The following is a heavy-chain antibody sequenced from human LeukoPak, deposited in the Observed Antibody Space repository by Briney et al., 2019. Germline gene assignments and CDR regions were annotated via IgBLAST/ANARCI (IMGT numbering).Heavy chain of an antibody. D-gene: IGHD2-2*01. Sequence: PSETLSLTCAVYGGSFSGYYWSWIRQPPGKGLEWIGRIYASGSTNYNPSLKSRVTISVDTSKNQFSLKLSSVTAADTAVYYCAREASSPPAGGFYYYYYMDVWGKGTTVTVSS. CDR1: GGSFSGYY. J-gene: IGHJ6*03. V-gene: IGHV4-59*10. CDR3: AREASSPPAGGFYYYYYMDV. CDR2: IYASGST.